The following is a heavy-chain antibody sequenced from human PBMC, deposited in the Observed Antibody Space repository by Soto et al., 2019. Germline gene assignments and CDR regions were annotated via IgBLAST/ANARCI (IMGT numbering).Heavy chain of an antibody. J-gene: IGHJ6*02. D-gene: IGHD3-16*01. CDR3: AKDHLGGVSAPYYYYGMDV. CDR2: ISYDGSNK. Sequence: PGGSLRLSCAASGFTFSSYGMHWVRQAPGKGLEWVAVISYDGSNKYYADSVKGRFTISRDNSKNTLYLQMNSLRAEDTAVYYCAKDHLGGVSAPYYYYGMDVWGQGTTVTVSS. V-gene: IGHV3-30*18. CDR1: GFTFSSYG.